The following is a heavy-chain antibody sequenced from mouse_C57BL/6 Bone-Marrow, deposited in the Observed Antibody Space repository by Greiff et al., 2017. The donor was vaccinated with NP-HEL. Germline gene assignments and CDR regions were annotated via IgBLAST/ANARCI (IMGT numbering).Heavy chain of an antibody. Sequence: VKVVESGAELVRPGASVTLSCKASGYTFTDYEMHWVKQTPVHGLEWIGAIDPETGGTAYNQKFKGKAILTADKSSSTAYMELRSLTSEDSAVYYCTDWAFAYWGQGTLVTVSA. D-gene: IGHD4-1*01. CDR3: TDWAFAY. CDR1: GYTFTDYE. CDR2: IDPETGGT. V-gene: IGHV1-15*01. J-gene: IGHJ3*01.